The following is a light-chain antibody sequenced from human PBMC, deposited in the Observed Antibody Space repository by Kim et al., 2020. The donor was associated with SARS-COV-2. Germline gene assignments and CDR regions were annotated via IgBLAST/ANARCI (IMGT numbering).Light chain of an antibody. CDR3: QNYHSAPYT. J-gene: IGKJ2*01. Sequence: AAVGDRVTVTSRASQGINNYLAWYQQRPGKVPKLLIYAASALQSGVPSRFSGSGSGTDFTLTISSLQPEDVATYFCQNYHSAPYTFGQGTKLEI. V-gene: IGKV1-27*01. CDR2: AAS. CDR1: QGINNY.